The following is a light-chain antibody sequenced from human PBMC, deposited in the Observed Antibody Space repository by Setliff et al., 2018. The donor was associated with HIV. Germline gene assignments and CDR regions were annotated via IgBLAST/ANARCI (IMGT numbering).Light chain of an antibody. CDR1: SSDVGGFNY. V-gene: IGLV2-14*01. J-gene: IGLJ1*01. CDR3: SSYTSRGSVGV. CDR2: EVN. Sequence: ALTQPASVSGSPGQSITISCAGTSSDVGGFNYVSWYQQHPGKAPKLILYEVNRRPLGVSNRLSGSKSGNTASLTIAGLQAEDEADYYCSSYTSRGSVGVFGSGTKV.